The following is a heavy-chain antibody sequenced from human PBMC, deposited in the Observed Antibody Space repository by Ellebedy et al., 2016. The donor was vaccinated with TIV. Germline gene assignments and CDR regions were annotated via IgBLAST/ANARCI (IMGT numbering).Heavy chain of an antibody. CDR3: ARVHCSSGSCYGWDLDY. Sequence: GESLKISCAASGFTFGTFGIPWVRQAPGKGLELVAVIWSDGNNKYYADFVKGRFTISRDNSKNTAYLQMNSLRAEATAGYYCARVHCSSGSCYGWDLDYWGQGTLVTVSS. J-gene: IGHJ4*02. CDR1: GFTFGTFG. D-gene: IGHD2-15*01. CDR2: IWSDGNNK. V-gene: IGHV3-33*08.